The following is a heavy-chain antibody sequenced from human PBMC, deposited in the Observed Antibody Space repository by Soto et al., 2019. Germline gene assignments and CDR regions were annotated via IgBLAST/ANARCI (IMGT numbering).Heavy chain of an antibody. CDR1: GGSISSSSYY. D-gene: IGHD6-19*01. CDR2: IYYSGST. CDR3: AKHADRSQQWQVSDWFDP. Sequence: SETLYLTCTVSGGSISSSSYYWGWIRQPPGKGLEWIGSIYYSGSTYYNPSLKSRVTISVDTSKNQFSLKLSSVTAADTAVYYCAKHADRSQQWQVSDWFDPWGQGTLVTVSS. V-gene: IGHV4-39*01. J-gene: IGHJ5*02.